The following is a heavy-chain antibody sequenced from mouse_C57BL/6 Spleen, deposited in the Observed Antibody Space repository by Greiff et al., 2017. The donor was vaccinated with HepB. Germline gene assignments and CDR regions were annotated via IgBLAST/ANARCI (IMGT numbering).Heavy chain of an antibody. CDR3: ARAPFPMPPYAMDY. Sequence: VQLQQSGPELVKPGASVKISCKASGYTFTDYYMNWVKQSHGKSLEWIGDINPNNGGTSYNQKFKGKATLTVDKSSSTAYMELRSLTSEDSAVYYCARAPFPMPPYAMDYWGQGTSVTVSS. J-gene: IGHJ4*01. CDR2: INPNNGGT. CDR1: GYTFTDYY. V-gene: IGHV1-26*01. D-gene: IGHD6-5*01.